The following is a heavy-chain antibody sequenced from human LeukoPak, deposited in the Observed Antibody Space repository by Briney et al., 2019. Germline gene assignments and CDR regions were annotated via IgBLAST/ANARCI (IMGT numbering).Heavy chain of an antibody. CDR2: ISSSSSTI. V-gene: IGHV3-48*01. D-gene: IGHD5-18*01. Sequence: PGRSLRLSCAASGFTFDDYAMHWVRQAPGKGLEWVSYISSSSSTIYYADSVKGRFTISRDNAKNSLYLQMNSLRAEDTAVYYCASTTAMGLDWGQGTLVTVSS. CDR3: ASTTAMGLD. CDR1: GFTFDDYA. J-gene: IGHJ4*02.